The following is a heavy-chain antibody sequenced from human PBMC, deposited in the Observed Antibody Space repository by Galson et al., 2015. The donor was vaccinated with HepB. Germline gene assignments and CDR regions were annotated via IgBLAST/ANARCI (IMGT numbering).Heavy chain of an antibody. CDR1: GFTFSSYG. V-gene: IGHV3-30*18. CDR3: AKGSVIPDY. CDR2: ISYDGSNK. D-gene: IGHD3-22*01. Sequence: SLRLSCAASGFTFSSYGMHWVRQAPGKGLEWVAVISYDGSNKYYADSVKGRFTISRDNSKNTLYLQMNSLRAEDTAVYYCAKGSVIPDYWGQGTLVTVSS. J-gene: IGHJ4*02.